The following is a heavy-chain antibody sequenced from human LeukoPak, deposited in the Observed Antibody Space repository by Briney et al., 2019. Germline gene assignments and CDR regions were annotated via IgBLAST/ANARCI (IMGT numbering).Heavy chain of an antibody. CDR1: GLTFTSSA. Sequence: ASVKVSCKASGLTFTSSAVQWVRQARGQRLEWIGWIVVGSGNTNYAQKFQERVTITRDMSTSTAYMELSSLRSEDTAVYYCAAARSSGYYLFDYWGQGTLVTVSS. D-gene: IGHD3-22*01. V-gene: IGHV1-58*01. CDR3: AAARSSGYYLFDY. CDR2: IVVGSGNT. J-gene: IGHJ4*02.